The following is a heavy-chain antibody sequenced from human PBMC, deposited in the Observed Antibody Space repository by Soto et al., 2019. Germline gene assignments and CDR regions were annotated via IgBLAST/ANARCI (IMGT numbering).Heavy chain of an antibody. D-gene: IGHD2-2*02. Sequence: EVQLLESGGGLVQPGGSLRLSCAASGFTFSSYAMSWVRQAPGKGLEWVSAISGSGGSTYYADSVKGRFTISRDNSKNTLYLQMNSLRAEDTAVYYCAKDGRYCSSTSCYTREYYYGMDVWGQGTTVTVSS. J-gene: IGHJ6*02. CDR1: GFTFSSYA. CDR3: AKDGRYCSSTSCYTREYYYGMDV. CDR2: ISGSGGST. V-gene: IGHV3-23*01.